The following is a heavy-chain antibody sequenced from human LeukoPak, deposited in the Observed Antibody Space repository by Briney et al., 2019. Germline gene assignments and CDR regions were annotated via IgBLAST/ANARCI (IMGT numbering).Heavy chain of an antibody. D-gene: IGHD6-13*01. V-gene: IGHV4-38-2*02. CDR3: ARGGWQQLVPDY. J-gene: IGHJ4*02. CDR1: GYSISSGYY. CDR2: IYHSGST. Sequence: SETLSLTCTVSGYSISSGYYWGWIRQPPGKGLEWIGSIYHSGSTYYNPSLKSRVTISVDTSKNQFSLKLSSVTAADTAVYYCARGGWQQLVPDYWGQGTLVTASS.